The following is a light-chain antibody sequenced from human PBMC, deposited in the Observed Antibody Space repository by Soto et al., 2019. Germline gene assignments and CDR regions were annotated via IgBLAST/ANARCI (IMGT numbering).Light chain of an antibody. CDR2: GAS. V-gene: IGKV3-20*01. CDR1: QSVSSSY. J-gene: IGKJ2*01. Sequence: EIVLTQSPGTLSLSPGERATLSCRASQSVSSSYLAWYQQKPGQAPRLLIYGASSRATGIPDRFSGSGSGTYFTLTISILEPEDFAVYYCQQYGSSATFGQGTKLEIK. CDR3: QQYGSSAT.